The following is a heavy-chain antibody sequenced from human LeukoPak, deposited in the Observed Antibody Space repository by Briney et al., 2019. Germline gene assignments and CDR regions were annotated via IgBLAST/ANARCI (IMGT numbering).Heavy chain of an antibody. D-gene: IGHD6-19*01. CDR3: AREGTSGWAF. CDR2: IYYSGST. J-gene: IGHJ4*02. Sequence: PSETLSLTCTVSGGSVSSGSYSWSWIRQPPGKGLEWIGYIYYSGSTSYNPSLKSRVTISVDTSKNQFSLKLNSVTAADTAVYFCAREGTSGWAFWGQGALVTVSS. CDR1: GGSVSSGSYS. V-gene: IGHV4-61*01.